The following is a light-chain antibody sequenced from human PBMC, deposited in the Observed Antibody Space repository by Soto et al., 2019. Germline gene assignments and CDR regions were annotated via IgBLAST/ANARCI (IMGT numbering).Light chain of an antibody. CDR1: SSDVGGYNY. CDR2: DVS. J-gene: IGLJ1*01. Sequence: QSALTQPASVSGSPGQSITISCTGTSSDVGGYNYVSWYQLHPGKAPKLIIFDVSNRPSGISNRFSGSKSGNTASLTISGLQAEDEADYYCISYTSSSPYVFGTGTKVTVL. CDR3: ISYTSSSPYV. V-gene: IGLV2-14*03.